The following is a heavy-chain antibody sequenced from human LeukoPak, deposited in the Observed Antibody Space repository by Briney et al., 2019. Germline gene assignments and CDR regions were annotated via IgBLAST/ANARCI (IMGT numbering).Heavy chain of an antibody. J-gene: IGHJ4*02. D-gene: IGHD1-14*01. CDR2: IRYDETKK. CDR1: GFTFSNYG. Sequence: GGSLRLSCAASGFTFSNYGMHWVRQAPGKGLEWVAFIRYDETKKYNADSVKGRFTISGDNSKNTLSLHMNSLRAEDTAVYYCAKDRTYYYFDYWGQGTLVTVSS. V-gene: IGHV3-30*02. CDR3: AKDRTYYYFDY.